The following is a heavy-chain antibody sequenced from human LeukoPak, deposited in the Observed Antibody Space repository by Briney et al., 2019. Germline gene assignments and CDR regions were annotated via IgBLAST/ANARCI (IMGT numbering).Heavy chain of an antibody. V-gene: IGHV3-53*01. CDR1: GFSVSSTY. J-gene: IGHJ4*02. CDR2: VYTGGST. CDR3: ARARGSGWYFYFDS. Sequence: GGSLRLSCAVSGFSVSSTYMTWVRQAPGKRLDWVSVVYTGGSTYYADSVKGRFTISGDNSKNTLYLQMNNLRAEDTAVYYCARARGSGWYFYFDSWGQGALVTVSS. D-gene: IGHD6-19*01.